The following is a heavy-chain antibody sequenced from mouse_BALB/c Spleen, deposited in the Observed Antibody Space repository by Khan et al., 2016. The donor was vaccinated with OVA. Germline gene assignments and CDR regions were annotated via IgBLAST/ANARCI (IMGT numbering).Heavy chain of an antibody. Sequence: EVELVESGPGLVKPSQSLSLTCTVTGYSITSDYAWNWIRQSPGNKLEWMGYITYSGSTSYIPSLKGRISITRDTSKNQFFLQLNSVTTEDTATYYCARWFAYWGQGTLVTVSA. CDR1: GYSITSDYA. J-gene: IGHJ3*01. V-gene: IGHV3-2*02. CDR3: ARWFAY. CDR2: ITYSGST.